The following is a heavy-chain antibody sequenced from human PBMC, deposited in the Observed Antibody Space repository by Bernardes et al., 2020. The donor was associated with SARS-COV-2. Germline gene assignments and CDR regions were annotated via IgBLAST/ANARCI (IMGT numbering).Heavy chain of an antibody. Sequence: GRSLRLSCAASGFSVSAYWMHWVRQAPGEGLVWVSRINEDGRIINYADSVKGRFTISRDIADNTLYLQMNSLRADDTAVYYCARDFGGNSDYWGQGTLVTVSS. D-gene: IGHD2-15*01. CDR3: ARDFGGNSDY. J-gene: IGHJ4*02. CDR2: INEDGRII. CDR1: GFSVSAYW. V-gene: IGHV3-74*01.